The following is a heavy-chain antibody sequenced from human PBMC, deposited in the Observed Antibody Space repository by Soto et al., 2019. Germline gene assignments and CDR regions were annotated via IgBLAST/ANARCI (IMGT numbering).Heavy chain of an antibody. D-gene: IGHD6-13*01. V-gene: IGHV2-5*02. Sequence: QITLRESGPTLMKPTQTLTLTCTFSGFSLSTSGVGVGWIRQPPGKALEWLALIFWDDDKRYSPSLMSRLTITKDTSKHQVVLTMTTMDPVDTATYYCAHRPVAAAETGSNCFDPWGQGTLVTVSS. CDR3: AHRPVAAAETGSNCFDP. J-gene: IGHJ5*02. CDR1: GFSLSTSGVG. CDR2: IFWDDDK.